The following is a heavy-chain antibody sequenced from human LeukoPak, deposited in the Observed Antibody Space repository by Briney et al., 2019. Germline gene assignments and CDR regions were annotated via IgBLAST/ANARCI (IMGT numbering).Heavy chain of an antibody. V-gene: IGHV3-7*03. Sequence: PGGSLRLSCAASGFTFNKYWMSWVRQAPGKGLEWVANIKKDGSEKYYVDSVKGRFTISRDNAKNSLYLQMNSLRAEDTAVYYCAKESSVAIFGVVWGDYWGQGTLVTVSS. D-gene: IGHD3-3*01. J-gene: IGHJ4*02. CDR1: GFTFNKYW. CDR3: AKESSVAIFGVVWGDY. CDR2: IKKDGSEK.